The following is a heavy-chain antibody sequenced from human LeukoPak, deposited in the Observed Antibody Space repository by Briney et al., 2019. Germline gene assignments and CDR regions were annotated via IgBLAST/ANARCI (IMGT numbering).Heavy chain of an antibody. V-gene: IGHV1-18*01. J-gene: IGHJ3*02. CDR1: GYTFTSYS. Sequence: ASVKVSCKASGYTFTSYSISWVRQAPGQGLEWMGWISAYNGNTNYAQKLQGRVTMTTDTSTSTAYMELRSLRSDDTAVYYCARVGDMVRGVIITDAFGIWGQGTMVTVSS. D-gene: IGHD3-10*01. CDR3: ARVGDMVRGVIITDAFGI. CDR2: ISAYNGNT.